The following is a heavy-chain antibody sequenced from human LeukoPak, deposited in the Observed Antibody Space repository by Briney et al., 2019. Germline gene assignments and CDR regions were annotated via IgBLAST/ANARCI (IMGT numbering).Heavy chain of an antibody. CDR1: GYSISSGYY. CDR3: AGGNGYSRKQTVYYFDY. D-gene: IGHD6-13*01. J-gene: IGHJ4*02. V-gene: IGHV4-38-2*01. Sequence: SETLSLTCAVSGYSISSGYYWGRIRQPPGKGLEWIGSIYHSGSTYYNPSLKSRVTISVDTSKNQFSLKLSSVTAADTAVYYCAGGNGYSRKQTVYYFDYWGQGTLVTVSS. CDR2: IYHSGST.